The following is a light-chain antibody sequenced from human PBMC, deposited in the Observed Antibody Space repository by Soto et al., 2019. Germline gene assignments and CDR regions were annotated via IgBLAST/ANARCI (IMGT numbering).Light chain of an antibody. CDR2: DAS. V-gene: IGKV3-20*01. Sequence: EIVLTQSPDTLSLSPGERATLSCRASQSVDSNYLAWYQQKPGKAPRVLIYDASIRPPGIPDRFSGSGSGTDFTLTISRLEPEDSAVYYCQQYDSSPLTFGGGTKVQIK. J-gene: IGKJ4*01. CDR3: QQYDSSPLT. CDR1: QSVDSNY.